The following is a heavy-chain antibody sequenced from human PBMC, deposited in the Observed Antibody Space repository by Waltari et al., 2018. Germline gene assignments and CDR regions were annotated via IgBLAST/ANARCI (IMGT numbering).Heavy chain of an antibody. CDR3: ARLVRGFDP. CDR1: GFTVSRNY. J-gene: IGHJ5*02. Sequence: EVQLVESGGGLIQPGGSLRLSCAASGFTVSRNYMGWVRQAPGKGLEWVSVIYSGGSTYYAYAVKGRFTISRDNSKNTLYLQMNSLRAEDTAVYYCARLVRGFDPGGQGTLATVSS. V-gene: IGHV3-53*01. CDR2: IYSGGST. D-gene: IGHD3-10*01.